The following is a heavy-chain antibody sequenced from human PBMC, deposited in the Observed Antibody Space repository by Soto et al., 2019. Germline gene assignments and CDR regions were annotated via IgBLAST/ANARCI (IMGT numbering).Heavy chain of an antibody. CDR2: ISTTSTYI. Sequence: GGSLRLSCAASGLTFSGDSMNWVRQAPGKGLEWVSSISTTSTYIYYADSVKGRFTISRDNANNSLHLQMNSLRAEDTAVYYCTRHYVMAVSAQGTTVTVSS. CDR3: TRHYVMAV. J-gene: IGHJ6*02. V-gene: IGHV3-21*01. CDR1: GLTFSGDS.